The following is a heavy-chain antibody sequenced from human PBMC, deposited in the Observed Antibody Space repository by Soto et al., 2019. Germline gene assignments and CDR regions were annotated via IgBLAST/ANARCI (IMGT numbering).Heavy chain of an antibody. D-gene: IGHD2-15*01. CDR1: GFTFSSYE. CDR3: ARDGIVVVVAATPYYYGMDV. CDR2: ISSSGSTI. J-gene: IGHJ6*02. V-gene: IGHV3-48*03. Sequence: SGGSLRLSCAASGFTFSSYEMNWVRQAPGKGLEWVSYISSSGSTIYYADSVKGRFTISRDNAKNSLYLQMNSLRAEDTAAYYCARDGIVVVVAATPYYYGMDVWGQGTTVTVSS.